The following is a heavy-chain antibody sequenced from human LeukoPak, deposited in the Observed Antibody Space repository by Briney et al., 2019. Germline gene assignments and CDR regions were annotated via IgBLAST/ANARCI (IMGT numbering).Heavy chain of an antibody. CDR2: INHSGST. J-gene: IGHJ4*02. CDR1: GGSFSGYY. CDR3: ARTEGPFDY. Sequence: SETLSLTCAVYGGSFSGYYWSWIRQPPGKGLEWIGEINHSGSTNYNPSLKSRVTISVDTSKNQFSLKLSSVTAADTAVYYCARTEGPFDYWGQGTLVTVSS. V-gene: IGHV4-34*01.